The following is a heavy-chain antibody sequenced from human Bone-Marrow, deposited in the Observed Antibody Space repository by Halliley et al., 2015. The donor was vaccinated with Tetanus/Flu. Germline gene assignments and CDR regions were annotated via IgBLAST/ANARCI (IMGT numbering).Heavy chain of an antibody. CDR3: ARDRGRVAVAGFDY. D-gene: IGHD6-19*01. Sequence: EWFGYVFSDGSTNYNPPPKSRVSMSVDTSKKPFSLNLRSVTAADTAVYFCARDRGRVAVAGFDYWGQGMLVTASS. J-gene: IGHJ4*02. V-gene: IGHV4-61*03. CDR2: VFSDGST.